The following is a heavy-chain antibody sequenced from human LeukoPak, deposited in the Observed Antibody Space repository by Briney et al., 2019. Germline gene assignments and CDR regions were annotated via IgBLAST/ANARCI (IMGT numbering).Heavy chain of an antibody. V-gene: IGHV4-4*02. CDR1: GGSISSSNW. D-gene: IGHD3-10*01. Sequence: SETLSLTCAVSGGSISSSNWWNWVRQPPGKGREWIGEIYRTGSTNYNPSLKSRVTISVDKSKNQFSLKLTSVTAADTAVYYCARRLLWFGSLEDGMDVWGQGTTVTVSS. CDR2: IYRTGST. CDR3: ARRLLWFGSLEDGMDV. J-gene: IGHJ6*02.